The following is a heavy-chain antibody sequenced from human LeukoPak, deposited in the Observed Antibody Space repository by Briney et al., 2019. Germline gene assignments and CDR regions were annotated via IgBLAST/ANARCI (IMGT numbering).Heavy chain of an antibody. J-gene: IGHJ3*02. CDR3: ARDPGIAVAGTYALDI. V-gene: IGHV1-18*01. CDR1: GYTFTSYG. Sequence: ASVKVSCKASGYTFTSYGISWVRQAPGQGLEWMGWISAYNGNTNYAQKLQGRVTMTTDTSTSTAYMELRSLRSDDTAVYYCARDPGIAVAGTYALDIWGQGTMVTVSS. D-gene: IGHD6-19*01. CDR2: ISAYNGNT.